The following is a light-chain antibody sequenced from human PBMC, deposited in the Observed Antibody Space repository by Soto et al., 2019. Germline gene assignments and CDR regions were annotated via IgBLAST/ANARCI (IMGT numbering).Light chain of an antibody. J-gene: IGLJ3*02. V-gene: IGLV2-14*01. CDR1: SSDVGAYNY. Sequence: QSALTQPASVSGSPGQSITISCTGTSSDVGAYNYVSWYQQHPGKAPKLMIYEVSNQPSGVSNRFSGSKSGNTASLTISGLQAEDEADYYCSSYTDSSTWVFGGGTKLTVL. CDR2: EVS. CDR3: SSYTDSSTWV.